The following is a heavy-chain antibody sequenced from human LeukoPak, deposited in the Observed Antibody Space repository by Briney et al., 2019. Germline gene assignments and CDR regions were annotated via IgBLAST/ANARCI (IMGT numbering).Heavy chain of an antibody. V-gene: IGHV1-18*01. CDR3: ARDQGYYDSSGYYGDAFDI. D-gene: IGHD3-22*01. CDR1: GYTFTSYG. Sequence: ASVKVSCKASGYTFTSYGISWVRQAPGQGLEWMGWISAYNGNTNYAQKLQGRVTMTTDTSTSTAYMELRSRRSDDTAVYYCARDQGYYDSSGYYGDAFDIWGQGTMVTVSS. J-gene: IGHJ3*02. CDR2: ISAYNGNT.